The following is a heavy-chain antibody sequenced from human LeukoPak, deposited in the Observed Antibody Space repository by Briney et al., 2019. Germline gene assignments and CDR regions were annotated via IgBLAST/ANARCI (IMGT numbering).Heavy chain of an antibody. CDR1: GFTFSSFG. CDR3: ARGGGNDILTC. Sequence: GGSLRLSCAASGFTFSSFGMHWARQAPGKGLEWVAVITYDGSNKYYADSVKGRFTISRDNSKNTLYLQMDSLRTEDTAVYYCARGGGNDILTCWGQGTLVTVAS. J-gene: IGHJ4*02. D-gene: IGHD3-9*01. CDR2: ITYDGSNK. V-gene: IGHV3-30-3*01.